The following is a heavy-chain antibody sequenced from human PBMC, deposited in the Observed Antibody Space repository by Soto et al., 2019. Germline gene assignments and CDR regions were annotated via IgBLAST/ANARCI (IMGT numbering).Heavy chain of an antibody. J-gene: IGHJ6*02. CDR1: GYSFTSYW. D-gene: IGHD4-4*01. CDR2: IYPGDSDT. CDR3: ARGAQATVIFMDV. Sequence: GEALKISCKGSGYSFTSYWIGWVRQMPGKGLEWMGIIYPGDSDTRYSPSFQGQVTISADKSISTAYLQWSSLKASDTAMYYCARGAQATVIFMDVWGQGTTVTVSS. V-gene: IGHV5-51*01.